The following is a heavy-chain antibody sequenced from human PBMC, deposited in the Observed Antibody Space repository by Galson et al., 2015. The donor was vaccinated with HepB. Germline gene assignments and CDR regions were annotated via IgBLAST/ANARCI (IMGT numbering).Heavy chain of an antibody. CDR3: ARDIVLMVYVHYFDY. CDR1: GFTFSSYW. V-gene: IGHV3-7*03. J-gene: IGHJ4*02. Sequence: SLRLSCAASGFTFSSYWMSWVRQAPGKGLEWVANINQDGGEKYYVDSVKGRFTISRDIAKNSLYLQMNSLRAEDTAVYYCARDIVLMVYVHYFDYWGQGTLVTVSS. CDR2: INQDGGEK. D-gene: IGHD2-8*01.